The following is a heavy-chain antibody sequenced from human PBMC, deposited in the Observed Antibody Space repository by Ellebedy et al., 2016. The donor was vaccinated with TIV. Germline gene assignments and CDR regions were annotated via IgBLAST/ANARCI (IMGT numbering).Heavy chain of an antibody. CDR1: GYTFTGYY. CDR3: ARDFWDGQSTSTRAGDY. J-gene: IGHJ4*02. Sequence: AASVKVSCKTSGYTFTGYYIHWVRQAPGQGLEWMGWIDTNSGDTNYGQKFQGRVTLTRDTSITTAYMEMSSLRSDDTAVYYCARDFWDGQSTSTRAGDYWGQGTLVTVSS. D-gene: IGHD2-2*01. V-gene: IGHV1-2*02. CDR2: IDTNSGDT.